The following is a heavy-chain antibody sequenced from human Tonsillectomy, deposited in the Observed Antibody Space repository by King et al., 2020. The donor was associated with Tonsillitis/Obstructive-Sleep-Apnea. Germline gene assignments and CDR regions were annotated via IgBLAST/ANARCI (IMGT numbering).Heavy chain of an antibody. CDR3: ARDMSDQIEYSSSLASSDY. V-gene: IGHV1-46*01. CDR1: GYTFTSYY. Sequence: QLVQSGAEVKKPGASVKVSCKASGYTFTSYYMHWVRQAPGQGLEWMGIINPSGGSTSYEQKFQGRVTMTRDTSTSTVYMELSSLRSEDTAVYYCARDMSDQIEYSSSLASSDYWGQGTLVTVSS. CDR2: INPSGGST. D-gene: IGHD6-6*01. J-gene: IGHJ4*02.